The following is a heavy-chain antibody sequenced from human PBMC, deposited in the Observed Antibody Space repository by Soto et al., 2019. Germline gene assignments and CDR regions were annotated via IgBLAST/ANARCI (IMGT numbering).Heavy chain of an antibody. CDR1: GCTLTSYG. Sequence: DSVKVSCRASGCTLTSYGISWVRQAPGQGLEWMGWISAYNGNTNYAQKLQGRVTMTTDTSTSTAYMELRSLRSDDTAVYYCARDKSWGFTLQFDPWGQGTLVTVSS. J-gene: IGHJ5*02. V-gene: IGHV1-18*01. D-gene: IGHD7-27*01. CDR3: ARDKSWGFTLQFDP. CDR2: ISAYNGNT.